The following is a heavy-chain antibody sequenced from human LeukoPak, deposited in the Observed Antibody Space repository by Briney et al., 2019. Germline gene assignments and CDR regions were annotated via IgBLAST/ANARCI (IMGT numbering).Heavy chain of an antibody. CDR3: ARFGARDYYDSNGYSDAFDI. J-gene: IGHJ3*02. V-gene: IGHV4-59*01. Sequence: SETLSLTCTVSGGSISSYYWSWIRQPPGKGLEWIGYIYYSGSTNYNPSLKSRVTISVDTSKNQFSLKLSPVTAADTTVYYCARFGARDYYDSNGYSDAFDIWGQGTMVTVSS. D-gene: IGHD3-22*01. CDR2: IYYSGST. CDR1: GGSISSYY.